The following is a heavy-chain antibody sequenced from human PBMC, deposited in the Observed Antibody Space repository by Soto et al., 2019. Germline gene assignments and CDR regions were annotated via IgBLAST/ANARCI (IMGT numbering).Heavy chain of an antibody. CDR2: ISGGGGRI. CDR1: GFTFSNYD. D-gene: IGHD2-2*01. J-gene: IGHJ4*02. Sequence: EVQLLESGGGLVHPGGSLRLSCGASGFTFSNYDMSWVRQAPGKGLEWVYTISGGGGRIYYSDSVKGRFTICRDNSKNTLEMQMNSLRAADTAVYYCAKRPASLDCFDYWGQGTLVTVSS. CDR3: AKRPASLDCFDY. V-gene: IGHV3-23*01.